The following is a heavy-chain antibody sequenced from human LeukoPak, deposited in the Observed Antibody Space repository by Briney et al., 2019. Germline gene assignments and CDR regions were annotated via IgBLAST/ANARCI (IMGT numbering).Heavy chain of an antibody. CDR2: INSDGSST. Sequence: GGSLRLSCAASGFSFSSFWMHWVRQVPGKGLVWVSRINSDGSSTSFADSVKGRFTVSRDNAKTTLYLQMNSLRAEDTAVYYCAKGPYDFWSGYYMSYYYYYMDVWGKGTTVTVSS. CDR1: GFSFSSFW. D-gene: IGHD3-3*01. J-gene: IGHJ6*03. V-gene: IGHV3-74*01. CDR3: AKGPYDFWSGYYMSYYYYYMDV.